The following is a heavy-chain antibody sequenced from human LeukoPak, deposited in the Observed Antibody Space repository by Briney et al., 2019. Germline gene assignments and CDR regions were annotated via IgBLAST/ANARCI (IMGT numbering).Heavy chain of an antibody. V-gene: IGHV3-30*02. J-gene: IGHJ5*02. CDR3: AKGPYSSSSDNWFDP. CDR1: GFTFSSYV. CDR2: IRYDGSNK. Sequence: TGGSLRLSCAASGFTFSSYVMHWVRQAPGKGLEWVAFIRYDGSNKYYADSVKGRFTISRDNSKNTLYLQMNSLRAEDTAVYYCAKGPYSSSSDNWFDPWGQGTLVTASS. D-gene: IGHD6-6*01.